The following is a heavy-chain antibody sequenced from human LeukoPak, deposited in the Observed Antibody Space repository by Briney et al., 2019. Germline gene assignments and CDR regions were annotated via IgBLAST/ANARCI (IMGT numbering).Heavy chain of an antibody. V-gene: IGHV3-21*01. CDR2: ISSSSSYI. CDR1: GFTFSSYN. Sequence: GGSLRLSCAASGFTFSSYNMNWVRQAPGKGLEWVSSISSSSSYIYYADSVKGRFTISRDNAKNSLYLQMNSLRAEDTAVYYCARDLRYSNSSRAYYYYYYMDVWGKGTTVTVSS. J-gene: IGHJ6*03. D-gene: IGHD4-11*01. CDR3: ARDLRYSNSSRAYYYYYYMDV.